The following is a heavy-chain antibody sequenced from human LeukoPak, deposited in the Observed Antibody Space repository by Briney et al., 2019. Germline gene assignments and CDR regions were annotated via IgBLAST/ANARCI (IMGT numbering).Heavy chain of an antibody. D-gene: IGHD6-13*01. CDR3: AKAFIAAAGTPTYFDY. CDR2: ISGSGGST. J-gene: IGHJ4*02. V-gene: IGHV3-23*01. CDR1: GFTFSSYA. Sequence: PGGSLRLSCAASGFTFSSYAMSWVRQAPGKGLEWVSAISGSGGSTYYADSVKGRFTISRDNSKNTLYLQMNSLRAEDTAVYYCAKAFIAAAGTPTYFDYWGQGTLVTVSS.